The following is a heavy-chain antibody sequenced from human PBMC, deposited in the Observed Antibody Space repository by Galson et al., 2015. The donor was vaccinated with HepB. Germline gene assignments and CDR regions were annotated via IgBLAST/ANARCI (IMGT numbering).Heavy chain of an antibody. CDR1: GGTFSNFA. Sequence: SVKVSCKASGGTFSNFAISWVRQAPGQELEWMGGIMPVFGITNNAHKFQDRVTITADESTSTAYMELSSLRSEDTAVYYCVRVPGDCSDTSCSIPYYYYGMDVWGQGTTVIVSS. D-gene: IGHD2-2*01. V-gene: IGHV1-69*13. CDR2: IMPVFGIT. CDR3: VRVPGDCSDTSCSIPYYYYGMDV. J-gene: IGHJ6*02.